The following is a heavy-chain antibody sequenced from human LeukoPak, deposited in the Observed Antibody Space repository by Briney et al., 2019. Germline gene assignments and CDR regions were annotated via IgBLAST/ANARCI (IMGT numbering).Heavy chain of an antibody. CDR1: GYSFTGYY. V-gene: IGHV1-2*02. CDR3: ARAGWVGATDWVYNWFDP. D-gene: IGHD1-26*01. J-gene: IGHJ5*02. Sequence: ASVKVSCKASGYSFTGYYMHWVRQAPGQGLEWMGWINPNSGDTKYAQKFQGRVTMTRDTSISTAYMELTRLRSDDTAVYYCARAGWVGATDWVYNWFDPWGQGTLVTVSS. CDR2: INPNSGDT.